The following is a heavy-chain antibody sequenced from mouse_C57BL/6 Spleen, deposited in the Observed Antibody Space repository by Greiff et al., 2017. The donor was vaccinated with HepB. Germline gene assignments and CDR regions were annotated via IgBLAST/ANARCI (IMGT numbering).Heavy chain of an antibody. D-gene: IGHD4-1*01. J-gene: IGHJ2*01. V-gene: IGHV1-15*01. CDR1: GYTFTDYE. CDR2: IDPETGGT. CDR3: TRWDPYFDY. Sequence: VQLQQSGAELVRPGASVTLSCKASGYTFTDYEMHWVKQTPVHGLEWIGAIDPETGGTAYNQKFKGKAILTADKSSSTAYMELRSLTSEDSAVYYCTRWDPYFDYWGQGTTLTVSS.